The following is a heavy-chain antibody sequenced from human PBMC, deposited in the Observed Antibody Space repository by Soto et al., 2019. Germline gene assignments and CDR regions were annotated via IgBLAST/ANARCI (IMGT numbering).Heavy chain of an antibody. CDR1: GLTFSDPA. Sequence: GRSLKLSCAAAGLTFSDPAIHWVRQASGKGLEWVGRIRSRTNNYATTYAASVKGRFTISRDDSKNTAYLQMNSLKTEDTAVYYCTRPNNELLFYSYNGIDVWGQGT. CDR2: IRSRTNNYAT. D-gene: IGHD1-7*01. J-gene: IGHJ6*02. V-gene: IGHV3-73*01. CDR3: TRPNNELLFYSYNGIDV.